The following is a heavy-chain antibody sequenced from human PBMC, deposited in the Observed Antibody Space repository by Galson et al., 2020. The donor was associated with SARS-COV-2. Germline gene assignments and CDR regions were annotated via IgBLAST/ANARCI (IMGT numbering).Heavy chain of an antibody. CDR2: INPNRGVT. J-gene: IGHJ4*02. CDR1: GYIFADYF. D-gene: IGHD5-12*01. Sequence: GESLKISCKASGYIFADYFIHWVRQAPGQGLEWMGLINPNRGVTNYAQEFQGRVTVTSDASISTVYMELGSLRSDDTAVYYCARDFRDGYNFYDYWGQGTLVTVSS. CDR3: ARDFRDGYNFYDY. V-gene: IGHV1-2*02.